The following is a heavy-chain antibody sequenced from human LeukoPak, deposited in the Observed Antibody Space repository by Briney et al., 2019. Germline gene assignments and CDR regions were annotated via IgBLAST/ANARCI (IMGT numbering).Heavy chain of an antibody. V-gene: IGHV1-18*01. CDR1: RYTFTNYG. D-gene: IGHD3-10*01. J-gene: IGHJ4*02. CDR3: GRSFGNYYGSGTPPLYFDY. CDR2: ISAYNGNT. Sequence: GASVKVSCKTSRYTFTNYGISWVRQAPGQGLEWMGWISAYNGNTNYPQKFQARVTMTTDTSTSIAYIELRSLRYDDTAVYFCGRSFGNYYGSGTPPLYFDYWGQGTLVIVSS.